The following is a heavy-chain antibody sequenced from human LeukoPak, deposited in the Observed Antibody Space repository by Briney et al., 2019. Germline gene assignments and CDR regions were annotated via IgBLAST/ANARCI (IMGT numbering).Heavy chain of an antibody. CDR2: IYSGGST. CDR3: ASRGRLQSSFDY. V-gene: IGHV3-66*02. J-gene: IGHJ4*02. Sequence: GGSLRLSCAAFGFTVSSNYMSWVRQAPGKGLEWVSVIYSGGSTYYADSVKGRSTISRDNSKNTLYLQMNSLRAEDTAVYYCASRGRLQSSFDYWGQGTLVTVSS. CDR1: GFTVSSNY. D-gene: IGHD5-24*01.